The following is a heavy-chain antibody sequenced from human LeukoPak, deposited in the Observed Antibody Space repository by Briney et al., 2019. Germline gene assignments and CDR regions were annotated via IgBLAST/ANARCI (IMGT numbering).Heavy chain of an antibody. V-gene: IGHV1-2*02. CDR3: ARGGGSWDY. Sequence: ASVKVSCKASGYNFTGYYLHWARRAPGQGLEWMGWINPNSGTTDHAQKFQGRVTLTRDTSSTTAYMEMTGLTSDDTAVYYCARGGGSWDYWGQGTLVTVSS. CDR1: GYNFTGYY. J-gene: IGHJ4*02. D-gene: IGHD1-26*01. CDR2: INPNSGTT.